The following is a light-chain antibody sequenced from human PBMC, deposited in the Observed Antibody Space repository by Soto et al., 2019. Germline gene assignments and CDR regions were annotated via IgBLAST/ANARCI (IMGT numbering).Light chain of an antibody. CDR1: SSDVGGYNY. CDR3: SLYSNSNTPVV. J-gene: IGLJ2*01. CDR2: DVT. V-gene: IGLV2-14*03. Sequence: QSVLTQPASVSGSPGQSITISCTGTSSDVGGYNYVSWYQQHPGKAPKLMIYDVTNRPSGVSDRFSGSKSGNTASLTISGLQAEDEADYYCSLYSNSNTPVVFGGGTQLTVL.